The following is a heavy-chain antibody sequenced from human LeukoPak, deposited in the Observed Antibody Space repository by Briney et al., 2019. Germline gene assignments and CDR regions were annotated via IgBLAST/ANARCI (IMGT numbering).Heavy chain of an antibody. CDR3: ARPSHIVVVPAAYWYFDL. V-gene: IGHV4-39*01. J-gene: IGHJ2*01. CDR2: TYYSGST. D-gene: IGHD2-2*01. CDR1: GGSISSSSYY. Sequence: PSETLSLTCTVSGGSISSSSYYWGWIRQPPGKGLEWIGSTYYSGSTYYNPSLKSRVTISVDTSKNQFSLKLSSVTAADTAVYYCARPSHIVVVPAAYWYFDLWGRGTLVTVSS.